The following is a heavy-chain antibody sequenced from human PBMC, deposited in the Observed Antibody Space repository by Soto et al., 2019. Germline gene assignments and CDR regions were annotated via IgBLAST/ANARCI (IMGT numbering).Heavy chain of an antibody. CDR2: ISGSGSGT. Sequence: GGSLRLSCAASGFTFSSSAMSWVRQAPGKGLEWVSAISGSGSGTWYADFVKGRFTISRDNSANTLYVLLNSLRAEDTAVYYCAKGSQANRPYYFDYWGQGTLVTVSS. CDR3: AKGSQANRPYYFDY. CDR1: GFTFSSSA. V-gene: IGHV3-23*01. J-gene: IGHJ4*02.